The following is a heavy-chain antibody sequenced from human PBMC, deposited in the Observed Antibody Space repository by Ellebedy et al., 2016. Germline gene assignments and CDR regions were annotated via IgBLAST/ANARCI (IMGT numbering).Heavy chain of an antibody. D-gene: IGHD3-3*01. J-gene: IGHJ6*04. CDR2: ISYDGTNK. Sequence: GGSLRLXXAASGFTFSNYAMHWVRQAPGKGLEWVAVISYDGTNKIYPNSVKGRFSISRDNPQNTLYLQMNSLRAEDTAVYYCARGSITVFGGVDVWGKGTTVTVSS. V-gene: IGHV3-30-3*01. CDR3: ARGSITVFGGVDV. CDR1: GFTFSNYA.